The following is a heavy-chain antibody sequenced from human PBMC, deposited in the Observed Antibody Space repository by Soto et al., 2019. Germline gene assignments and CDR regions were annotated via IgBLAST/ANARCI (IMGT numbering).Heavy chain of an antibody. Sequence: EVQLVESGGGLVQPGGSLRLSCAASGFTFSNYAMHWVRQPTGKGLEWVSGIGAAGDTYYPGSVKGRFTISRENAKNSLYLQMHSLRAGDTAVYYCAAGGVTSVAQFDYWGQGTLVTVSS. CDR2: IGAAGDT. V-gene: IGHV3-13*01. D-gene: IGHD3-16*01. CDR3: AAGGVTSVAQFDY. J-gene: IGHJ4*02. CDR1: GFTFSNYA.